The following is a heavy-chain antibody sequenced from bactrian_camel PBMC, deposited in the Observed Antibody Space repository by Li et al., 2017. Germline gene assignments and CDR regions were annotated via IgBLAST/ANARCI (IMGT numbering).Heavy chain of an antibody. V-gene: IGHV3S53*01. CDR2: IDSGGVT. CDR3: AADLWLRN. Sequence: QVQLVESGGGTVQPGGSLRLSCVVSGYSSLSHCMGWSRQAPGVEREGVAAIDSGGVTSYIDSVKGRFTISRDNAKNTLYLQMDSLKSEDTALYYCAADLWLRNWGQGTQVTVS. D-gene: IGHD1*01. CDR1: GYSSLSHC. J-gene: IGHJ4*01.